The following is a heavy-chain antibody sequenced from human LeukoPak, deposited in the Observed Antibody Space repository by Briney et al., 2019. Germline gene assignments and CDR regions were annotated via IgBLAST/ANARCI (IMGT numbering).Heavy chain of an antibody. CDR1: GFTFNSYA. CDR3: ARDWAMAFDY. V-gene: IGHV3-23*01. D-gene: IGHD2-8*01. CDR2: ISGSGGGT. J-gene: IGHJ4*02. Sequence: PGGSLTLSCAASGFTFNSYAMSWVRQAPEKGLEWVATISGSGGGTYYADSVKGRFTISRDNAKDSLYLQMNSLRGEDAAVYYCARDWAMAFDYWGQGTLVTVSS.